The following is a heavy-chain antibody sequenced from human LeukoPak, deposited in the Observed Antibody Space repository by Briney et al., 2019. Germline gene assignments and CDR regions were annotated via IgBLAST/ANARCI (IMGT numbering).Heavy chain of an antibody. J-gene: IGHJ6*03. Sequence: SETLSLTCTVSGGSISSYYWSWIRQPAGKGLEWIGRIYTSGSTNYNPSLKSRVTMSVDTSKNRFSLKLSSVTAADTAVYYCARDRIPPRYYYYMDVWGKGTTVTVSS. CDR1: GGSISSYY. V-gene: IGHV4-4*07. CDR2: IYTSGST. CDR3: ARDRIPPRYYYYMDV. D-gene: IGHD2-2*02.